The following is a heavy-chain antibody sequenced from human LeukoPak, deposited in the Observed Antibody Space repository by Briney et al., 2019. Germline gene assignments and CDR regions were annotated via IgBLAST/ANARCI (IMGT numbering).Heavy chain of an antibody. Sequence: ETLSLTCTVSGGSISSYYWSWIRQPPGKGLEWVSVIYSGGSTYYADSVKGRFTISRDNSKNTLYLQMNSLRAEDTAVYYCARVPPNGAHFDYWGQGTLVTVSS. J-gene: IGHJ4*02. CDR2: IYSGGST. D-gene: IGHD4-17*01. V-gene: IGHV3-53*05. CDR1: GGSISSYY. CDR3: ARVPPNGAHFDY.